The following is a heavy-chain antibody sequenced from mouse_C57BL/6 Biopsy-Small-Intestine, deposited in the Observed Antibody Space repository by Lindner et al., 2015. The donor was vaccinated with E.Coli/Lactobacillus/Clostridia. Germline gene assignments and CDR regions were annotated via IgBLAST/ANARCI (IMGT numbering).Heavy chain of an antibody. D-gene: IGHD2-2*01. J-gene: IGHJ1*01. CDR1: GYTFSSTA. V-gene: IGHV1-81*01. Sequence: SVKVSCKASGYTFSSTAINWVRQATGQGLEWMGWMNANSGYTDYAQKFRGRVTMTRTTSISTAYMELTSLRSDDTAVYFCARGPYGSGNMDVWGQGTTVTVSS. CDR3: ARGPYGSGNMDV. CDR2: MNANSGYT.